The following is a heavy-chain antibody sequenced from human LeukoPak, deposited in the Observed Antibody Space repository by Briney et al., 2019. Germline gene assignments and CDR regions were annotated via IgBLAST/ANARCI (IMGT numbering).Heavy chain of an antibody. D-gene: IGHD2-15*01. CDR2: ISSNSDDI. V-gene: IGHV3-9*01. J-gene: IGHJ4*02. CDR1: GFNFDEYA. Sequence: PGGSLRLSCVGSGFNFDEYAMHWVRQPPGKGLEWVSGISSNSDDIGYADSVKGRFTISRDSAKKSPYLQMNSLRAEDTALYYCAKDRYCTSSSCPIDYWGRGTLDTVSS. CDR3: AKDRYCTSSSCPIDY.